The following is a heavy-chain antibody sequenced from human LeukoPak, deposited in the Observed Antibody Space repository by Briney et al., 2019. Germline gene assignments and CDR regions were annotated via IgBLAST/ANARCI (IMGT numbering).Heavy chain of an antibody. CDR3: ARANPYYDILTGYYTSDAFDI. J-gene: IGHJ3*02. Sequence: SETLSLTCTVSGGSFSDYYWSWIRQPPGKGLEWIGYIYYSGSTNYNPSLKSRVTISVDTSKNQFSLKLSSVTAADTAVYYCARANPYYDILTGYYTSDAFDIWGQGTMVTVSS. D-gene: IGHD3-9*01. CDR1: GGSFSDYY. CDR2: IYYSGST. V-gene: IGHV4-59*01.